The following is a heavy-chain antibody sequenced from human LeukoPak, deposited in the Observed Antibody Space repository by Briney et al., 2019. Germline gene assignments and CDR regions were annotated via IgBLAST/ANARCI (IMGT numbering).Heavy chain of an antibody. CDR3: ARAVGGDGSGSL. J-gene: IGHJ4*02. V-gene: IGHV4-59*01. CDR2: IYYRVTS. D-gene: IGHD3-10*01. Sequence: PSETLSLTCTVSGDSISTYYWSRIRQPPGKGLEWIGYIYYRVTSDYNPSLKSRVTMSVDMSTRQISLKLSSVTAADTAVYYCARAVGGDGSGSLWGPGTLVTVSS. CDR1: GDSISTYY.